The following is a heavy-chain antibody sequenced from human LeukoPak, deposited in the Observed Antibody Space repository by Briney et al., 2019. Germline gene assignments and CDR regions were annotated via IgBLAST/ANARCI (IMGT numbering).Heavy chain of an antibody. J-gene: IGHJ4*02. CDR2: ISSSSSYI. V-gene: IGHV3-21*01. CDR1: GFTFSSYS. Sequence: PGGPLRLSCAASGFTFSSYSMNWVRQAPGKGLEWVSSISSSSSYIYYADSVKGRFTISRDNAKNSLYLQMNSLRAEDTAVYYCARDLSYYDILTGYYPHYFDYWGQGTLVTVSS. D-gene: IGHD3-9*01. CDR3: ARDLSYYDILTGYYPHYFDY.